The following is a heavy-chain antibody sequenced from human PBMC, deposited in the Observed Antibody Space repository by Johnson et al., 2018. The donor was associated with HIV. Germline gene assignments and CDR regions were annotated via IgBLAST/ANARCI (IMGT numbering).Heavy chain of an antibody. V-gene: IGHV3-23*04. CDR2: ISGSGGST. J-gene: IGHJ3*02. D-gene: IGHD3-9*01. CDR1: GFTFSSYA. CDR3: AKDFDGAYDAFDI. Sequence: MLLVESGGGVVQPGRSLRLSCAASGFTFSSYAMSWVRQAPGKGLEWVSAISGSGGSTYYADSVKGRFTISRDNSKNTLYLQMNSLRAEDTAVYYCAKDFDGAYDAFDIWGQGTMVTVSS.